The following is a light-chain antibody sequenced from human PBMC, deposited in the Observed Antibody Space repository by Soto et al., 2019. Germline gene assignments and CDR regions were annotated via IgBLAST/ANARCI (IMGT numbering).Light chain of an antibody. CDR2: GTS. Sequence: EIVLTQSPGTLSLSPWERATLSCRASQSVSSSYLACYQQRPGQAPRLLIYGTSSRAPGISARFSGSGSGTEFTLTISSLQSEDFAVYYCQQYNSWLLTFGEGTKVDIK. CDR1: QSVSSSY. V-gene: IGKV3-15*01. CDR3: QQYNSWLLT. J-gene: IGKJ4*01.